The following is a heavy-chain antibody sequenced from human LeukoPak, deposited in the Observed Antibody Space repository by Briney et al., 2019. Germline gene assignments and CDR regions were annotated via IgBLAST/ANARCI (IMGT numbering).Heavy chain of an antibody. CDR1: GFTFADYA. V-gene: IGHV3-49*03. D-gene: IGHD2/OR15-2a*01. Sequence: AGGSLRLSCKGSGFTFADYAITWFRQAPGKGLEWVGLIKSETYGGAAEYATSVRGRFTISRDDSKSVAYLQMNSLKVEDTAIYYCARDPFNYWGQGTLVTVSS. J-gene: IGHJ4*02. CDR3: ARDPFNY. CDR2: IKSETYGGAA.